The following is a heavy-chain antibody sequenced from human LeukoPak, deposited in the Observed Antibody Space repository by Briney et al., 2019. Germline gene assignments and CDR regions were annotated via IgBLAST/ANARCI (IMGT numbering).Heavy chain of an antibody. Sequence: PSQTLSLTCTVSGGSISSDGYYWSWIRQPPGKGLEWIGCIYHSGSTDYNPSLKSRVTISVDRSKNQFSLKLSSVTAADTAVYYCARVALPASSGYYYIDYWGQGSLVTVSS. CDR2: IYHSGST. CDR3: ARVALPASSGYYYIDY. CDR1: GGSISSDGYY. V-gene: IGHV4-30-2*01. D-gene: IGHD3-22*01. J-gene: IGHJ4*02.